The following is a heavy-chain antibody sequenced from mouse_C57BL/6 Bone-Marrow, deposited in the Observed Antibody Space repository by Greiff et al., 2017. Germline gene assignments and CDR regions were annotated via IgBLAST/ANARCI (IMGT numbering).Heavy chain of an antibody. CDR2: IRSKGSNYAT. CDR1: GFTFNTYA. D-gene: IGHD1-1*01. CDR3: VRGGHFPHYYGSSYGGFAY. V-gene: IGHV10-3*01. Sequence: EVKLMESGGGLVQPKGSLKLSCAASGFTFNTYAMHWVRQAPGKGLEWVARIRSKGSNYATYYADSVKDRFTISRDDSQSMLYLQMNNLKTEDTAMYYCVRGGHFPHYYGSSYGGFAYWGQGTLVTVSA. J-gene: IGHJ3*01.